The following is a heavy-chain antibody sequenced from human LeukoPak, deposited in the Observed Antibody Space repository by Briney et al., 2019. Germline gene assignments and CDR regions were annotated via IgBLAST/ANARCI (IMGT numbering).Heavy chain of an antibody. CDR3: AKDSPGSSWFYFDY. Sequence: GRSLRLSCAASGFTFDDYAMHWVRQAPGKGLEWVSGISWNSGSIGYADSVKGRFTISRDNSKNTLYLQMSSLRAEDTAVYYCAKDSPGSSWFYFDYWGQGTLVTVSS. J-gene: IGHJ4*02. CDR1: GFTFDDYA. V-gene: IGHV3-9*01. CDR2: ISWNSGSI. D-gene: IGHD6-13*01.